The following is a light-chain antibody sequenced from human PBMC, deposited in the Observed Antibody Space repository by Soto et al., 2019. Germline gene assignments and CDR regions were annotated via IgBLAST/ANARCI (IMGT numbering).Light chain of an antibody. CDR1: QSVSNN. Sequence: EIVMTQSPATVSVSPGERVTLSCRASQSVSNNLAWYQQRSGQVPRLLIYGASTRATGIPGRFSGSGYGRGFALTISSLQSEDFAVYYCYQYNDWPPAFGQVTKVDI. J-gene: IGKJ1*01. V-gene: IGKV3-15*01. CDR3: YQYNDWPPA. CDR2: GAS.